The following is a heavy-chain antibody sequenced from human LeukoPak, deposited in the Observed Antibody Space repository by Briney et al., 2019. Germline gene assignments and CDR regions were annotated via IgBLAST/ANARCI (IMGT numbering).Heavy chain of an antibody. V-gene: IGHV3-43*02. Sequence: PGGSLRLSCAASGFMFDDYAMHWVRQPPGKGLEWLFLISGDGSTTFHAVSVKGRFTISRDNNKSSLYLQMNSLRSEDTALYYCAKDNRVQDCSGGSCSWFLGNYKYYCGMDVWGQGTTVTVSS. CDR2: ISGDGSTT. D-gene: IGHD2-15*01. J-gene: IGHJ6*02. CDR3: AKDNRVQDCSGGSCSWFLGNYKYYCGMDV. CDR1: GFMFDDYA.